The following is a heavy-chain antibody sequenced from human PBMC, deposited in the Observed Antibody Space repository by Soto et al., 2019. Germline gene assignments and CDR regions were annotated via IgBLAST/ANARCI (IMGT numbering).Heavy chain of an antibody. J-gene: IGHJ4*02. Sequence: PSETLSLTCTVSGGSISSGDYYWSWIRQPPGKGLEWIGYIYYSGSTYYNPSLKSRVTISVDTSKNQFSLKLSSVTAADTAVYYCARCTPGVYDILTGYLYYFDYWGQGTLVTVSS. D-gene: IGHD3-9*01. CDR2: IYYSGST. CDR3: ARCTPGVYDILTGYLYYFDY. CDR1: GGSISSGDYY. V-gene: IGHV4-30-4*01.